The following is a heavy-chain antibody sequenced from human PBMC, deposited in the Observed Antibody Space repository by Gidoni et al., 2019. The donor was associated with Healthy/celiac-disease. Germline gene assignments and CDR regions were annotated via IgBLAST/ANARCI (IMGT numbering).Heavy chain of an antibody. CDR3: AKDCLAAAGYYYYYGMDV. J-gene: IGHJ6*02. D-gene: IGHD6-13*01. Sequence: QVQLVESGGGVVQPGRSLRLSCAASGFPFSIYGMHWVRQAPGKGLEWVAVISYDGSNKYYADSVKGRFTISRDNSKNTLYLQMNSLRAEDTAVYYCAKDCLAAAGYYYYYGMDVWGQGTTVTVSS. CDR2: ISYDGSNK. CDR1: GFPFSIYG. V-gene: IGHV3-30*18.